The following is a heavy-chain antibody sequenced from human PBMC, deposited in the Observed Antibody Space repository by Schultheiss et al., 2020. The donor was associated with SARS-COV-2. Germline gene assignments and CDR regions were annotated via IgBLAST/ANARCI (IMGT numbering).Heavy chain of an antibody. CDR1: GFSFSSYA. D-gene: IGHD1-26*01. CDR2: ISSDGGAT. J-gene: IGHJ4*02. V-gene: IGHV3-64*04. Sequence: GGSLRLSCSASGFSFSSYAMHWVRQAPGKGLEYVSTISSDGGATYYADSVKGRFIISRDNSKNTLYLQMNSLRAEDTAVYYCARDSSMWELPVGPFDYWGQGTLVTVSS. CDR3: ARDSSMWELPVGPFDY.